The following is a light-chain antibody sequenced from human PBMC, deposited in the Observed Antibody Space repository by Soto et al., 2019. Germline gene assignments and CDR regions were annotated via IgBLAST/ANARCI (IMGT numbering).Light chain of an antibody. CDR1: QTISRW. J-gene: IGKJ1*01. Sequence: DIQMTQSLSTLSGSVGDRVTITCRASQTISRWLAWYQQKPGKAPKVLIWDASSLQRGVPSRFSGSGSGTEFTLTISDLQPDDFATYYCQQYNRYSTWTFGQGTKVDIK. V-gene: IGKV1-5*01. CDR2: DAS. CDR3: QQYNRYSTWT.